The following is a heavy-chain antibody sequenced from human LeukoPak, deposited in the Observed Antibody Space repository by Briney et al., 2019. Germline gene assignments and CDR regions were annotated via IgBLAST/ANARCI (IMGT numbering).Heavy chain of an antibody. CDR1: GGSISSSSYY. V-gene: IGHV4-39*07. CDR2: INHSGST. D-gene: IGHD3-22*01. J-gene: IGHJ4*02. Sequence: SETLSLTCTVSGGSISSSSYYWGWIRQPPGKGLEWIGEINHSGSTNYNPSLKSRVTISVDTSKNQFSLKLSSVTAADTAVYYCARGSREAGQYYDSSGYSDYWGQGTLVTVSS. CDR3: ARGSREAGQYYDSSGYSDY.